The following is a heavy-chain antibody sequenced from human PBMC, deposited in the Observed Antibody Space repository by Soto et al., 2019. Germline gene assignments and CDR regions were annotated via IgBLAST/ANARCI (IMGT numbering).Heavy chain of an antibody. CDR1: GYTFTSYY. D-gene: IGHD5-12*01. V-gene: IGHV1-46*01. Sequence: ASVKVSCKASGYTFTSYYMHWVRQAPGQGLEWMGIINPSGGSTSYAQKFQGRVTITADESTSTAYMELSSLRSEDTAVYYCARDGRDGYKQFDYWGQGTLVTVSS. CDR2: INPSGGST. J-gene: IGHJ4*02. CDR3: ARDGRDGYKQFDY.